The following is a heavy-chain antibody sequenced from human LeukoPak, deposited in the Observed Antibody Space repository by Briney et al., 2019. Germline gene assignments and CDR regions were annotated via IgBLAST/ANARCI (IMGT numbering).Heavy chain of an antibody. CDR3: ARVGTPYSSGWYTPDY. CDR1: GFTFSSYA. D-gene: IGHD6-19*01. Sequence: GASLRLSCAASGFTFSSYAMSWVRQAPGKGLEWVAVISYDGSNKYYADSVKGRFTISRDNSKNTLYLQMNSLRAEDTAVYYCARVGTPYSSGWYTPDYWGQGTLVTVSS. V-gene: IGHV3-30*04. CDR2: ISYDGSNK. J-gene: IGHJ4*02.